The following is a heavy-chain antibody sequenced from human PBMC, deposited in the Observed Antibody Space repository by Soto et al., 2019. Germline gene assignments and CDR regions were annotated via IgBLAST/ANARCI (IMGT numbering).Heavy chain of an antibody. CDR3: VRPRPSGENYGMDV. Sequence: PGGSLRLSCVASGLTVSQNYMAWVRQGPGMGLEWVSVIYKNGTRYYADSVKGRFTISRDTSKNTLSLQMDSLRAEDTAVYYCVRPRPSGENYGMDVWGQGTTVTVSS. D-gene: IGHD3-10*01. CDR2: IYKNGTR. CDR1: GLTVSQNY. J-gene: IGHJ6*02. V-gene: IGHV3-53*01.